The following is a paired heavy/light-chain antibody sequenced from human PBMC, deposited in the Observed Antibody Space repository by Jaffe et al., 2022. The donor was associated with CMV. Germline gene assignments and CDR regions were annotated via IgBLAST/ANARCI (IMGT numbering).Light chain of an antibody. CDR1: QSIADSD. V-gene: IGKV3-20*01. CDR3: HQYGSSYT. J-gene: IGKJ2*01. Sequence: IVLTQSPVTVSLSPGERATLSCRASQSIADSDLTWYQQKPGQPPRLLFFGPSSRAPGIPDRFSGSGSGTDFTLTISRLEPEDFAMYYCHQYGSSYTFGQGTKLEI. CDR2: GPS.
Heavy chain of an antibody. CDR1: GYNFNLHW. CDR3: ARHWGGGLGEFSPLDY. D-gene: IGHD3-16*01. Sequence: EVRLVQSGPEVKKAGESLKISCEASGYNFNLHWIAWVRQAPGKGLEWMGIVYPGDSDTTYSPSFQGQVTISVDKSVTTASLEWRSLKASDTAIYYCARHWGGGLGEFSPLDYWGQGTLVSVSS. V-gene: IGHV5-51*01. CDR2: VYPGDSDT. J-gene: IGHJ4*02.